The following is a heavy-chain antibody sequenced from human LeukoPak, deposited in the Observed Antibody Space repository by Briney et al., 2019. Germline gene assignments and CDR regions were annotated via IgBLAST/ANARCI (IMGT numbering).Heavy chain of an antibody. Sequence: GGSLRLSCAASGFTFSNHWMSWVRQAPGKGLEWVANIRQDGSEQSYADSVRGRFTVSRDNAKNSLYLQMNSLRAEDTAVYYCARRYSYGSRGFDYWGQGTLVTVSS. D-gene: IGHD5-18*01. CDR2: IRQDGSEQ. J-gene: IGHJ4*02. V-gene: IGHV3-7*01. CDR1: GFTFSNHW. CDR3: ARRYSYGSRGFDY.